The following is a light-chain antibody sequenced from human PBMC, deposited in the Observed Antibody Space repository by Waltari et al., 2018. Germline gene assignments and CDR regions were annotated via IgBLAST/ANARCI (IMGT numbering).Light chain of an antibody. CDR2: KAA. V-gene: IGKV1-5*03. CDR3: QQYQHYPLT. Sequence: DIQMTQSPSTLSASVGDRVTITCRASQSINNWLAWYQQKPGKAPKGLIVKAASLESGVPSRFSGSVSGTEFTLTISSLQPDDFATYYCQQYQHYPLTFGQGTKVEIK. CDR1: QSINNW. J-gene: IGKJ1*01.